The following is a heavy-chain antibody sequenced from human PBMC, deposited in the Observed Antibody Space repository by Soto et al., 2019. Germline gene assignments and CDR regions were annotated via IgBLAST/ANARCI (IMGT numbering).Heavy chain of an antibody. CDR3: ARGSSIAGLYYGMDV. Sequence: QVQLQESGPGLVKPSQTLSLTCTVSGGSISSGGYYWTWIRQHPGKGLEWIGYNYYSGITYYNPSLKNRVTXSLETSXXQFSLKLSSVTAADTAVYYCARGSSIAGLYYGMDVWGQGTTVTVSS. V-gene: IGHV4-31*03. D-gene: IGHD6-6*01. J-gene: IGHJ6*02. CDR1: GGSISSGGYY. CDR2: NYYSGIT.